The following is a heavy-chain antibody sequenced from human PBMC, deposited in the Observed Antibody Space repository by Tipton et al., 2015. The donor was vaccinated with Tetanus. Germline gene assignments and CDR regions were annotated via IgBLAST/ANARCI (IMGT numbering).Heavy chain of an antibody. Sequence: TLSLTCTVSGDSVSGYYWSWIRQPPGKGLEWIGYVYYTGSPNHNPSLKSRVTISMDRSKNQISLQLTSVTAADTAVYFCAGVTAQRTEVYFDHWGQGTLVTVSS. J-gene: IGHJ4*02. CDR3: AGVTAQRTEVYFDH. V-gene: IGHV4-59*02. D-gene: IGHD6-13*01. CDR2: VYYTGSP. CDR1: GDSVSGYY.